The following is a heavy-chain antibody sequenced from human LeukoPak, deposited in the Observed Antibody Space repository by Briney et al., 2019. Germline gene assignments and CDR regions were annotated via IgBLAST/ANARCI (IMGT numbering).Heavy chain of an antibody. J-gene: IGHJ3*02. CDR3: ARTLDTADAFDI. V-gene: IGHV3-23*01. D-gene: IGHD5-18*01. CDR1: GFTFSSYA. Sequence: GGSLRLSCAASGFTFSSYAMSWVRQAPGKGLEWVSAISGSGGSTYYADSVKGRFTISRDNAKNSLYLQMNSLRAEDTAVYYCARTLDTADAFDIWGQETMVTVSS. CDR2: ISGSGGST.